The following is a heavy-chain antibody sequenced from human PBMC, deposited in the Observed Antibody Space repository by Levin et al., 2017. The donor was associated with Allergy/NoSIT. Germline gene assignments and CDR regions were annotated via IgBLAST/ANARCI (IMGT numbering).Heavy chain of an antibody. D-gene: IGHD1-1*01. Sequence: QTLSLTCTFSGFSLSTSGMCVSWIRQPPGTALEWLALIDWDDDKYYSTSLKTRLTISKDTSKNQVVLTMTNMEPVDTATYYCARRRQSLFDYWGQGTLVTVSS. J-gene: IGHJ4*02. CDR2: IDWDDDK. CDR3: ARRRQSLFDY. CDR1: GFSLSTSGMC. V-gene: IGHV2-70*01.